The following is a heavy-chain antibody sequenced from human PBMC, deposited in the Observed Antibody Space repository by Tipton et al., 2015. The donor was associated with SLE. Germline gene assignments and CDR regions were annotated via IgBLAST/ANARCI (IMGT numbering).Heavy chain of an antibody. CDR2: ISGSGGST. V-gene: IGHV3-23*01. CDR3: AKGYSGYDSWYFDL. D-gene: IGHD5-12*01. CDR1: GFTFSGYA. Sequence: GSLRLSCAASGFTFSGYAMSWVRQAPGKGLEWVSAISGSGGSTFYADSVKGRFTISRDNSKNTLYLQMNSLRAEDTAVYYCAKGYSGYDSWYFDLWGRGTLVTVSS. J-gene: IGHJ2*01.